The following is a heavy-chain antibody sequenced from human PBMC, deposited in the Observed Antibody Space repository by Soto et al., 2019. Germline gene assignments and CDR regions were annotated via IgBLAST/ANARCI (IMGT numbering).Heavy chain of an antibody. Sequence: PSETLSLTCTVSGGSINNYYWSWIRQPPGKGLEWIGYIYYAGNTNYNPSLKSRVTISVDTSKTQLSLNLRSMTAADTAVYYCARDRGGVGARVAFDIWGQGTMVTVSS. V-gene: IGHV4-59*01. CDR3: ARDRGGVGARVAFDI. J-gene: IGHJ3*02. CDR2: IYYAGNT. D-gene: IGHD1-26*01. CDR1: GGSINNYY.